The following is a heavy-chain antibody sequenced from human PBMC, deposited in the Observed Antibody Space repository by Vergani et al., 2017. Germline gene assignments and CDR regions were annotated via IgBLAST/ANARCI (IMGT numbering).Heavy chain of an antibody. V-gene: IGHV3-33*01. J-gene: IGHJ4*02. CDR2: IWYDGSNK. CDR3: ARDKAGRTAVFDY. CDR1: GFTFSSYG. Sequence: QVQLVESGGGVVQPGRSLRLSCAASGFTFSSYGMHWVRQAPGKGLEWVAVIWYDGSNKNYADSVKGRFTISRDNSKNTLYVKMNSLRAEDTGVYYCARDKAGRTAVFDYWGQGTLVTVSS. D-gene: IGHD1-1*01.